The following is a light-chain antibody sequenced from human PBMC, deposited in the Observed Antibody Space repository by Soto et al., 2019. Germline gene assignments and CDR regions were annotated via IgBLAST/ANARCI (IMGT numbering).Light chain of an antibody. CDR1: QRVSNNY. CDR3: QQYGLSPWT. Sequence: EIVLTQSPGTLSLSPGERATLSCRASQRVSNNYLAWYQQKPGQAPRLIIFGAYNRAAGIPDRFIGSGSGTDFSLTISRLESEDAAVYHCQQYGLSPWTFGQGTKVEIK. CDR2: GAY. J-gene: IGKJ1*01. V-gene: IGKV3-20*01.